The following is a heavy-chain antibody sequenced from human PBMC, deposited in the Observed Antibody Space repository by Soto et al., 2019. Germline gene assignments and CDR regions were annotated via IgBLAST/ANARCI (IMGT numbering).Heavy chain of an antibody. J-gene: IGHJ3*02. V-gene: IGHV3-30-3*01. D-gene: IGHD3-22*01. CDR3: ARVNYYDSSGLLADFDI. CDR1: VCTFNGYA. CDR2: ISYGGCII. Sequence: GGTLRLSFAASVCTFNGYAMHWVDQAPCKGLERVSVISYGGCIIYYADSVKGRFTISRDNSKSTLYLQMNSLRAEDTAVYYCARVNYYDSSGLLADFDIWGKGTMVTVSS.